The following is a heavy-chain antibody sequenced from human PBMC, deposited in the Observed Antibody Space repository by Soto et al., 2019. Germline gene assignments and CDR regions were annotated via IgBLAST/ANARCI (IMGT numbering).Heavy chain of an antibody. CDR1: RYTFTAYF. V-gene: IGHV1-2*02. CDR3: ARESYNWNYDY. Sequence: ASVKVSCKASRYTFTAYFIHCVRQAPGQGLEWMGWINPNNGDTGYAEKFLGRLTMTRDTSINTAYMELNRLRSDDTAVYYCARESYNWNYDYWGQGSLVTVSS. D-gene: IGHD1-20*01. J-gene: IGHJ4*02. CDR2: INPNNGDT.